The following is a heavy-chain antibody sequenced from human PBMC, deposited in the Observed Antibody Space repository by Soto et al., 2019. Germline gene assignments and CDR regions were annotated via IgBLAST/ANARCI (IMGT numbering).Heavy chain of an antibody. D-gene: IGHD4-17*01. CDR2: IIPIFGTA. Sequence: SVKVSCKASGGTFSSYAISWVRQAPGQGLEWVGGIIPIFGTANYAQKFQGRVTITADESTSTAYMELSSLRSEDTAVYYCAREDYGGNSGAPYYFDYWGQGTLVTVSS. V-gene: IGHV1-69*13. J-gene: IGHJ4*02. CDR3: AREDYGGNSGAPYYFDY. CDR1: GGTFSSYA.